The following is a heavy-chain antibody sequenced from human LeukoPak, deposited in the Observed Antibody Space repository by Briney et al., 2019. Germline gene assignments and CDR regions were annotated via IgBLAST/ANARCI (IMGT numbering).Heavy chain of an antibody. J-gene: IGHJ6*02. Sequence: PSQTLSLTCTVSGGSISSGGYYWSWIRQHPGKGLEWIGYIYYSGSTYYNPSLKSRVTISVDTSKNQFSLKLSSVTAADTAVYYCARVGAAASYGMDVWGQGTLVTVSS. CDR3: ARVGAAASYGMDV. D-gene: IGHD6-25*01. CDR1: GGSISSGGYY. V-gene: IGHV4-31*03. CDR2: IYYSGST.